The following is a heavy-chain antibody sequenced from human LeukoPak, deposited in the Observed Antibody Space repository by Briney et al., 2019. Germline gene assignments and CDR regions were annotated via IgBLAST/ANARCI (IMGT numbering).Heavy chain of an antibody. D-gene: IGHD4-23*01. V-gene: IGHV3-21*01. J-gene: IGHJ5*02. CDR2: ISSGSTYI. Sequence: GGSLRLSCAASEFTFSTYSMNWVRQAPGKGLEWVSSISSGSTYIYYADSVKGRFTISRDNAKNSMYLQMNSLRAEDTAVYYCARCGGGNPRWFDPWGQGTLVTVSS. CDR1: EFTFSTYS. CDR3: ARCGGGNPRWFDP.